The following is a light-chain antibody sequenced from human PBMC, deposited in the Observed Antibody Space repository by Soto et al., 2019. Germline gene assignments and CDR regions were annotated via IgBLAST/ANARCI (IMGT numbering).Light chain of an antibody. V-gene: IGLV2-14*01. CDR2: YVS. Sequence: QSVLTQPASVSGSPGQSITISCTGTSSVVGCYIYVSWYQQHPGNAPKLMIYYVSNRPSGFFNRFSGSKSGNTASLTISGLQAEDEAVYYCSSYTSSTTLGFGGGTKVTVL. CDR3: SSYTSSTTLG. CDR1: SSVVGCYIY. J-gene: IGLJ2*01.